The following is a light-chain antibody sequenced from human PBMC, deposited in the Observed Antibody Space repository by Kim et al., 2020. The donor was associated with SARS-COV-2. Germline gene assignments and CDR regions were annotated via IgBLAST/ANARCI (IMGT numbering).Light chain of an antibody. CDR2: DVS. J-gene: IGLJ1*01. CDR3: SSYTNSSPYV. V-gene: IGLV2-14*01. CDR1: SSDVGGYNY. Sequence: QSALTQPASVSGSPGQSITLSCTGTSSDVGGYNYVSWYQQHPGKAPKLMIYDVSKRPSGVSNRFSGSKSGNTASLTISGLQAEDEADYYCSSYTNSSPYVFGTGTKVTVL.